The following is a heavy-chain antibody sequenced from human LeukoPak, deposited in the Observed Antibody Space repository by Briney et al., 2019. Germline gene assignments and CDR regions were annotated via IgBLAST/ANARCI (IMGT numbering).Heavy chain of an antibody. CDR2: INPNSGGT. D-gene: IGHD1-26*01. J-gene: IGHJ4*02. V-gene: IGHV1-2*06. Sequence: ASVKVSCKTSGYTFTGYYMHWVRQAPGQGLEWMGRINPNSGGTNYAQKFQGRVTMTRDTSISTAYMELSRLRSDDTAVYYCARAAVGIDYPFDYWGQGTLVTVSS. CDR1: GYTFTGYY. CDR3: ARAAVGIDYPFDY.